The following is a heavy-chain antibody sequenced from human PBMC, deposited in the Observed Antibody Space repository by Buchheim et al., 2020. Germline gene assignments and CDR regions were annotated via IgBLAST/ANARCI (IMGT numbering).Heavy chain of an antibody. V-gene: IGHV3-30*18. CDR1: GFTFSSYG. CDR3: AKDRGSYGDWFDP. CDR2: ISYDGSNK. J-gene: IGHJ5*02. Sequence: QVQLVESGGGVVQPGRSLRLSCAASGFTFSSYGMHWVRQAPGKGLEWVAVISYDGSNKYYADSVKGRFTISRDNSKNTLYLQMNSLRAEDTAVYYCAKDRGSYGDWFDPWGQGTL. D-gene: IGHD4-17*01.